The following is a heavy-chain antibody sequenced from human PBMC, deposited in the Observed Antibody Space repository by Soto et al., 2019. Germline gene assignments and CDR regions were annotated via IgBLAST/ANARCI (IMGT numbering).Heavy chain of an antibody. J-gene: IGHJ4*02. CDR3: ARVYVRADY. Sequence: GGSLRLSCAASGFTFSSYSMNWVRQAPGKGLEWVSYISSSSSTIYYADSVKGRFTISRDNAKNSLYLQMNSLRAEDTAVYYCARVYVRADYWGQGTLVTVSS. CDR1: GFTFSSYS. V-gene: IGHV3-48*01. CDR2: ISSSSSTI. D-gene: IGHD3-10*02.